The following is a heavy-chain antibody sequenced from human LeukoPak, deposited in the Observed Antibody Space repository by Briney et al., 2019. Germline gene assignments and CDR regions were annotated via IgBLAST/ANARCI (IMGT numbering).Heavy chain of an antibody. CDR1: GFTCSSYW. V-gene: IGHV3-7*01. CDR3: ARDGDFWSAQGAFDI. J-gene: IGHJ3*02. D-gene: IGHD3-3*01. CDR2: VKQDGSEK. Sequence: PGGSLRLSCAASGFTCSSYWMSWVRQAPGKGLEWVANVKQDGSEKYYVGSVKGRFTISRDNAKNSLYLQMNSLRAEDTAVYYCARDGDFWSAQGAFDIWGQGTMVTVSS.